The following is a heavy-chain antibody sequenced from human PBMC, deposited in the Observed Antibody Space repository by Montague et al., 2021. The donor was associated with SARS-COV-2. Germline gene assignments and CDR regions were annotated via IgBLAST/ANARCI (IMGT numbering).Heavy chain of an antibody. CDR3: ARWDPQTLTLIGLRGKSASDY. J-gene: IGHJ4*02. D-gene: IGHD4-23*01. CDR1: GGSFSGYY. Sequence: SETLSLTCAVYGGSFSGYYWTWIRQSPGKGLEWIAEINHSGTTNXNFNPSLRSRVIISVDTSKSQFSLKLSSVTAADTGVYYCARWDPQTLTLIGLRGKSASDYWGQGTLVTVSS. CDR2: INHSGTT. V-gene: IGHV4-34*01.